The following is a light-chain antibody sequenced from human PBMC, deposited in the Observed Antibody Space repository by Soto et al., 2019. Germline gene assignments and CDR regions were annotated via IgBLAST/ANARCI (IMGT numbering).Light chain of an antibody. Sequence: IVLTQSPCTLSLSPGERATLSCRASQSVTSNYLAWYQQKPGQAPRLLVYGASSRATGISDRFSGSGSGTDFTLTISRLEPEDFAVYYCQHYVSPPITFGQGTRLEIK. CDR3: QHYVSPPIT. CDR1: QSVTSNY. CDR2: GAS. J-gene: IGKJ5*01. V-gene: IGKV3-20*01.